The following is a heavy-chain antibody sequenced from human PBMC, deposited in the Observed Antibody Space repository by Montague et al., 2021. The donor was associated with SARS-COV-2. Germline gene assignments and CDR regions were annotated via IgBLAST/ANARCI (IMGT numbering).Heavy chain of an antibody. Sequence: SETLSLTCTVPGGSISSYYWSWIRQPPGKGLEWIGYTYYSGSTNYNPSLKSRATISVDTSKNQFSLKVSSVTAADPAVYYWARDLSSSWSYWFDPWGQGTLVTVSS. J-gene: IGHJ5*02. V-gene: IGHV4-59*12. D-gene: IGHD6-13*01. CDR3: ARDLSSSWSYWFDP. CDR2: TYYSGST. CDR1: GGSISSYY.